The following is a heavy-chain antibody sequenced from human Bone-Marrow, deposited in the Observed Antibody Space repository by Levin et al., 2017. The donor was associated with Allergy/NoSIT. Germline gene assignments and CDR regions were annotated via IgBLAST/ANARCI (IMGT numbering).Heavy chain of an antibody. V-gene: IGHV3-30-3*01. CDR1: GFTFSSYA. CDR3: ARAPPIPFFDY. Sequence: SCAASGFTFSSYAMHWVRQAPGKGLEWVAVISYDGSNKYYADSVKGRFTISRDNSKNTLYLQMNSLRAEDTAVYYCARAPPIPFFDYWGQGTLVTVSS. J-gene: IGHJ4*02. CDR2: ISYDGSNK. D-gene: IGHD2-2*02.